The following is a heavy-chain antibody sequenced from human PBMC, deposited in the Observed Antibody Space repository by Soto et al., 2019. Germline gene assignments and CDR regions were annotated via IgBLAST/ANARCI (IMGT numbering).Heavy chain of an antibody. V-gene: IGHV3-30*18. D-gene: IGHD2-21*02. CDR2: ISYDGSNK. CDR3: AKDLAYCGGDCYIFYYYGMDV. J-gene: IGHJ6*02. CDR1: GFTFSSSG. Sequence: PGGSLRLSCAASGFTFSSSGMHWVRQAPGKGLEWVAVISYDGSNKYYADSVKGRFTISRDNSKNTLYLQMNSLRAEDTAVYYCAKDLAYCGGDCYIFYYYGMDVWGQGT.